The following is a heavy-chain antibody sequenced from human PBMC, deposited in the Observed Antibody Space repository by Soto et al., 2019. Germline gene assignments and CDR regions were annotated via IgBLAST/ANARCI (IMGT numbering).Heavy chain of an antibody. CDR3: AKAVTSSDFWSGYYRTKYYYGMDV. D-gene: IGHD3-3*01. V-gene: IGHV3-30*18. CDR1: GFTFSSYG. Sequence: GGSLRLSCAASGFTFSSYGMHWVRQAPGKGLEWVAVISYDGSNKYYADSVKGRFTISRGNSKNTLYLQMNSLRAEDTAVYYCAKAVTSSDFWSGYYRTKYYYGMDVWGQGTTVTVSS. J-gene: IGHJ6*02. CDR2: ISYDGSNK.